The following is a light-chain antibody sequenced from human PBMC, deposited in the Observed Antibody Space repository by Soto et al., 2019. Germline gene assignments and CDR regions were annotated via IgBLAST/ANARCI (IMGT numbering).Light chain of an antibody. J-gene: IGLJ2*01. V-gene: IGLV1-40*01. Sequence: QSVLTQPPSVSGAPGQRVTISCTGSSSNIGAGYDVHWYQQFPGTAPKPLIYGNTNRPSGVPDRFSGSKSGTSASLAITGLQAEDEADYYCQSYDNSLSGCVFGGGTQLTVL. CDR3: QSYDNSLSGCV. CDR2: GNT. CDR1: SSNIGAGYD.